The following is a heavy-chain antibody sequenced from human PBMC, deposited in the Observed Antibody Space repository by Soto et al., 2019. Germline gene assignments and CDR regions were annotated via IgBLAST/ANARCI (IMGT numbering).Heavy chain of an antibody. V-gene: IGHV3-73*02. D-gene: IGHD3-16*01. CDR2: VRSKGNSYAT. CDR3: AGGYYFEMDV. J-gene: IGHJ6*02. CDR1: GFPFNGSA. Sequence: EVQLVESGGGLVQPGGSLKLSCAASGFPFNGSAMHWVRQASGKGLEWVGRVRSKGNSYATAYAASVKGRFTISRDDSRNTAYLQMKSLKTEDTAVYYCAGGYYFEMDVWGQGTRVIVSS.